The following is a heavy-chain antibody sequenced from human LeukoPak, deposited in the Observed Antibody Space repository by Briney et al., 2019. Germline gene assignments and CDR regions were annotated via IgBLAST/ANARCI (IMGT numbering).Heavy chain of an antibody. CDR2: INHSGST. D-gene: IGHD3-9*01. CDR3: ARVPAGYDAFDI. Sequence: SETLSLTCAVYGGSFSGYYWSWIRQPPGKGLEWIGEINHSGSTNYNPSLKSRVTISVDTSKNQFSLKLSSVTAADTAVYYCARVPAGYDAFDIWGQGTMVTVSS. J-gene: IGHJ3*02. V-gene: IGHV4-34*01. CDR1: GGSFSGYY.